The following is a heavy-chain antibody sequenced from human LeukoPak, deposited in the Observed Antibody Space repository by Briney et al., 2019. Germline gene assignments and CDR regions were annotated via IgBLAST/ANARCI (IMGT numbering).Heavy chain of an antibody. J-gene: IGHJ6*03. CDR1: GYTFNTFD. V-gene: IGHV1-8*03. CDR3: ARGRRLRGVASRPLYYYYYMDV. Sequence: ASVKVSCKASGYTFNTFDINWVRQATGQGPAWMGWVNPYNDKTVYAPKFQGRVSISSNNSINTAYMEFSGLKSDDTAVYYCARGRRLRGVASRPLYYYYYMDVWGGGTTVTVSS. D-gene: IGHD3-10*01. CDR2: VNPYNDKT.